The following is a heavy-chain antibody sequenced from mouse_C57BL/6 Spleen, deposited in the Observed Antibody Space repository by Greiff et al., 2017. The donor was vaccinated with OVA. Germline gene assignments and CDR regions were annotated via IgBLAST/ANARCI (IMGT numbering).Heavy chain of an antibody. D-gene: IGHD1-1*01. CDR2: IHPNSGST. CDR3: ARRRDYYGSSSLDWYFDV. CDR1: GYTFTSYW. Sequence: QVQLQQPGAELVKPGASVKLSCKASGYTFTSYWMHWVKQRPGQGLEWIGMIHPNSGSTTYNEKFKSKATLTVDKSSSTAYMQLSSLTSEDSSVYYCARRRDYYGSSSLDWYFDVWGTGTTVTVSS. V-gene: IGHV1-64*01. J-gene: IGHJ1*03.